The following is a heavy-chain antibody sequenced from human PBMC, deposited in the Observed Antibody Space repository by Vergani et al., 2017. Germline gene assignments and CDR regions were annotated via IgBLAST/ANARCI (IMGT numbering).Heavy chain of an antibody. D-gene: IGHD3/OR15-3a*01. J-gene: IGHJ6*03. CDR3: ARGQTGYXRDWSTYFFYMDV. CDR1: GDAISRDTYS. V-gene: IGHV4-30-4*07. CDR2: VYYSGTT. Sequence: QVQLQESGPGLVKPSQTLTLTCTLSGDAISRDTYSWNWVRQPPGKPLEWIGSVYYSGTTYYNPSLGGRVTMSIDKSKNHFSLTLTSVTAADSAFYFCARGQTGYXRDWSTYFFYMDVWGKGTTVTVSS.